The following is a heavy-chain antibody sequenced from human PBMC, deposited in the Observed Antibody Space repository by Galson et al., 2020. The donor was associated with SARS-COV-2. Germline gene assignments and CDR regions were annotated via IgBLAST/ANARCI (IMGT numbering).Heavy chain of an antibody. J-gene: IGHJ5*02. V-gene: IGHV5-51*01. CDR2: IDPNDSDT. CDR3: TSHLGGKWFDP. CDR1: GYSFINYW. Sequence: GESLKISCKGSGYSFINYWVAWLRQMPGKGLEWMGIIDPNDSDTRYTPSFEGQITISADTSINTAYLEWSSLKASDTAIYYCTSHLGGKWFDPGGQGTLVTVSS.